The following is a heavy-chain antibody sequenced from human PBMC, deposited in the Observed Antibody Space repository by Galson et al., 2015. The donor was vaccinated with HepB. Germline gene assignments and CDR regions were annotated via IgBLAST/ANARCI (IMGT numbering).Heavy chain of an antibody. CDR3: ATYSSSWYNWFDP. CDR2: IIPIFGTA. V-gene: IGHV1-69*13. J-gene: IGHJ5*02. D-gene: IGHD6-13*01. Sequence: SVKVSCKASGGTFSSYAISWVRQAPGQGLEWMGGIIPIFGTANYAQKFQGRVTITADESTSTAYMELISLRSEDTAVYYCATYSSSWYNWFDPWGQGTLVTVSS. CDR1: GGTFSSYA.